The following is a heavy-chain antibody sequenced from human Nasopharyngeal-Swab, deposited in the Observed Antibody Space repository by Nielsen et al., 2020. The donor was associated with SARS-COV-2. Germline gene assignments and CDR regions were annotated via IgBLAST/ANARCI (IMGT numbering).Heavy chain of an antibody. CDR3: ARLEWEPQY. D-gene: IGHD1-26*01. Sequence: LRQAPGQRLEWMGRINPNSGGTNYAQKFQGRVTMTRDTSISTAYMELSRLRSDDTAVYYCARLEWEPQYWGQGTLVTVSS. CDR2: INPNSGGT. V-gene: IGHV1-2*06. J-gene: IGHJ4*02.